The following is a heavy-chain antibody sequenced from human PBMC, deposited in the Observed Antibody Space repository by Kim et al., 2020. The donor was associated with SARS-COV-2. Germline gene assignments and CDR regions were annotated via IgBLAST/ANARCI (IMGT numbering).Heavy chain of an antibody. V-gene: IGHV4-59*01. Sequence: SETLSLTCTVSGGSINSSYWSWIRQPPGKGLEWIGYIYYSGSTNYNPSLKSRVTISVDTSKNQFSLKLSSVTAADTAVYYCARDKMTMVRGIIIREDWF. D-gene: IGHD3-10*01. J-gene: IGHJ5*01. CDR2: IYYSGST. CDR3: ARDKMTMVRGIIIREDWF. CDR1: GGSINSSY.